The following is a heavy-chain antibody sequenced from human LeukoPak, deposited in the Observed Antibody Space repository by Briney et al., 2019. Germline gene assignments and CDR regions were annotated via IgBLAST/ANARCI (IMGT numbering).Heavy chain of an antibody. J-gene: IGHJ4*02. CDR1: GGTFSSYA. Sequence: ASVKVSCKASGGTFSSYAISWVRQAPGQGLEWMGGIIPIFGTANYAQKFQGRVTITADESTSTAYMELSSLRSEDTAVYYCARHDGHDYVWGSYDYWGQGTLVTVSS. CDR3: ARHDGHDYVWGSYDY. V-gene: IGHV1-69*13. D-gene: IGHD3-16*01. CDR2: IIPIFGTA.